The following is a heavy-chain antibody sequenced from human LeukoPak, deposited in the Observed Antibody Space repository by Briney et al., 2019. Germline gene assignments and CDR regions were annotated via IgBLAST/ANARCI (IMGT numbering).Heavy chain of an antibody. V-gene: IGHV3-48*04. Sequence: PGGSLRLSCAASGFSFSNYGIHWVRQAPGKGLEWVSYISHTGSANSYADSVKGRFTISRDNAKNSLYLQISSLRAEDTAMYYCAREERDGYNYYWYFDLWGRGTLVTVSS. D-gene: IGHD5-24*01. CDR3: AREERDGYNYYWYFDL. J-gene: IGHJ2*01. CDR1: GFSFSNYG. CDR2: ISHTGSAN.